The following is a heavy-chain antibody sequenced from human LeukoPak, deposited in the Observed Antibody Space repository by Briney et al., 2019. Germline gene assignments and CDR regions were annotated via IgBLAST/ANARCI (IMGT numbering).Heavy chain of an antibody. CDR2: IYFSGRT. D-gene: IGHD6-19*01. CDR3: TRQRGSGHWYFDL. V-gene: IGHV4-39*01. CDR1: GNSISNSDYY. J-gene: IGHJ2*01. Sequence: SETLSLTCTVSGNSISNSDYYWGWIRQPPGKGLEWIGTIYFSGRTYYNLSLESRVTMSVDTSKNQFSLKLSSVTATDTAVYYCTRQRGSGHWYFDLWGRGTLVTVSS.